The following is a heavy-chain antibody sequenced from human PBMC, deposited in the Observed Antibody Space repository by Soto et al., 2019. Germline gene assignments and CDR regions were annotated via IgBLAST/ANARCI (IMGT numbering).Heavy chain of an antibody. CDR1: GGTFSKYA. V-gene: IGHV1-69*01. Sequence: QVQRVQSGAEMQQPGASVRVSCKASGGTFSKYAFSWVRQAPGQGLEWLGGTIPMFGTPNYAQKFQGRVAISADDSTATVYMELSSLRSEYTAVDFGARPLRDINYYYGRAVGGQGTTVTASS. D-gene: IGHD4-17*01. J-gene: IGHJ6*02. CDR2: TIPMFGTP. CDR3: ARPLRDINYYYGRAV.